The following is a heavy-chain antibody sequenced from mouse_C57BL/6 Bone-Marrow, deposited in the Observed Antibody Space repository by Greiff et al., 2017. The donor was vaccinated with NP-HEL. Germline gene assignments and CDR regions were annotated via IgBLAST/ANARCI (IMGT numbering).Heavy chain of an antibody. CDR3: ARGDYYGSSYGYFDV. CDR1: GYTFTSYW. J-gene: IGHJ1*03. V-gene: IGHV1-50*01. Sequence: QVQLQQPGAELVKPGASVKLSCKASGYTFTSYWMQWVKQRPGQGLEWIGEIDPSDCYTNYNQKFKGKATLTVDTSSSTAYMQLSSLTSEDSAVYYGARGDYYGSSYGYFDVWGTGTTVTVSS. CDR2: IDPSDCYT. D-gene: IGHD1-1*01.